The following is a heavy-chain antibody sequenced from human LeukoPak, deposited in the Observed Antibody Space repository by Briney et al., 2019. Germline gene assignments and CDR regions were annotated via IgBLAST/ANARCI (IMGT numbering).Heavy chain of an antibody. CDR1: RFTFSTYA. CDR2: ISSSSSTI. J-gene: IGHJ6*03. V-gene: IGHV3-48*01. Sequence: GGSLRLSCAASRFTFSTYAMSWVRQAPGKGLEWVSYISSSSSTIYYADSVKGRFTISRDNAKNSLYLQMNSLRAEDTAVYYCARDPHLTAMTYYYYYYMDVWGKGTTVTVSS. D-gene: IGHD5-18*01. CDR3: ARDPHLTAMTYYYYYYMDV.